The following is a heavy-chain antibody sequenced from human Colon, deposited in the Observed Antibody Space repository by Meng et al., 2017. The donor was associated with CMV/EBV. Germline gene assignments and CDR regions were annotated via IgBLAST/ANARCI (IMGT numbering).Heavy chain of an antibody. CDR2: ISGSGGST. CDR3: AKGPGYCSSTSCYYFDY. CDR1: GFTFSSYG. Sequence: GESLKISCAGSGFTFSSYGMSWVRQAPGKGLDWVSEISGSGGSTKYADSVKGRFTISRDNSRNTLYLQMNSLRAEDTAVYYCAKGPGYCSSTSCYYFDYWGQGTLVTVSS. V-gene: IGHV3-23*01. D-gene: IGHD2-2*01. J-gene: IGHJ4*02.